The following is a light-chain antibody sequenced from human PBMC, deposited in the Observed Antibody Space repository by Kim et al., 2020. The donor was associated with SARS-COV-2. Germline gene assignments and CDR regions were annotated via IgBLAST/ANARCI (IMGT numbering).Light chain of an antibody. CDR3: QVWDTDTDDYV. V-gene: IGLV3-21*01. J-gene: IGLJ1*01. Sequence: PGQTYRLTCGGNNIGGHGVHWYQQKPGQAPVLVIYYDSDRPSGIPERFSGSKAATTATLTISRVEAGDEADYYCQVWDTDTDDYVFGTGTKVTVL. CDR1: NIGGHG. CDR2: YDS.